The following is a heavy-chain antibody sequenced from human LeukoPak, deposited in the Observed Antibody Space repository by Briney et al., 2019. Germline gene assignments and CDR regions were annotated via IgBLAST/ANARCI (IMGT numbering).Heavy chain of an antibody. CDR2: ISWNSGSI. CDR1: GFTFDDYA. Sequence: GGSLRLSCAASGFTFDDYAMHWVRQAPGKGLEWVSSISWNSGSIGYADSVKGRFTISRDNAKNSLYLQMNSLRAEDTALYYCAKDRYSSSPGWFDPWGQGTLVTVSS. V-gene: IGHV3-9*01. CDR3: AKDRYSSSPGWFDP. J-gene: IGHJ5*02. D-gene: IGHD6-6*01.